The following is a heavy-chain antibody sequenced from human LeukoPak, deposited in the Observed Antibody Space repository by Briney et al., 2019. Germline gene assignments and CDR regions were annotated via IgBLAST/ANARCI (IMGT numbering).Heavy chain of an antibody. J-gene: IGHJ6*02. V-gene: IGHV6-1*01. CDR2: TYYRSKWYN. CDR3: ASELGYFDWTSPPRYGMDV. Sequence: SQTLSLTCAISGDSVSSNSAAWNWIRQSPSRGLEWLGRTYYRSKWYNDYAVSVKGRITINPDTSKNQFSLQLNSVTPEDTAVYYCASELGYFDWTSPPRYGMDVWGQGTTVTVSS. D-gene: IGHD3-9*01. CDR1: GDSVSSNSAA.